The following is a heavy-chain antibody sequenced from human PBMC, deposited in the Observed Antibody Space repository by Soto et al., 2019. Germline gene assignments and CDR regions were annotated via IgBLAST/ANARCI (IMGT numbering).Heavy chain of an antibody. V-gene: IGHV1-69*02. CDR3: AKQGYCSGGSCFKNWFAP. CDR2: IIPILGIA. CDR1: GGTFSSYT. D-gene: IGHD2-15*01. Sequence: QVQLVQSGAEVKKPGSSVKVSCKASGGTFSSYTISWVRQAPGQGLEWMGRIIPILGIANYAQKFQGRVTITADKSTSTAYMELSSLRSEDTAVYYCAKQGYCSGGSCFKNWFAPWGQGTLVTVSS. J-gene: IGHJ5*02.